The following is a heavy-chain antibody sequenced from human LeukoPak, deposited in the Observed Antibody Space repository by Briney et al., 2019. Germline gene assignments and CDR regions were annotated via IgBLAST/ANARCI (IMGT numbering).Heavy chain of an antibody. CDR2: ITTSSQV. D-gene: IGHD3-3*01. J-gene: IGHJ4*02. CDR1: GLTFTRYS. V-gene: IGHV3-21*01. CDR3: ASIWSGSLDY. Sequence: PGGSLRLSCAASGLTFTRYSMNWVRQAPGKGLEWVPSITTSSQVYYADSIKGRFSISRDNAKNSLYLQMNSLRAEDTAVYYCASIWSGSLDYWGQGTLVTVSS.